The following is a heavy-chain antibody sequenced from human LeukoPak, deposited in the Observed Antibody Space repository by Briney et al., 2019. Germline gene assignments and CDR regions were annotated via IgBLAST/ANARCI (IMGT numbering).Heavy chain of an antibody. Sequence: GGSLRLSCAASGFTFSSYSMNWVRQAPGKGLEWVSSISSSSSYIYYADSVKGRFTISRDNAKNSLYLQMNSLRAEDTAVYYCARERRDGYLDFDYWGQGTLVTVSS. V-gene: IGHV3-21*01. CDR2: ISSSSSYI. J-gene: IGHJ4*02. CDR3: ARERRDGYLDFDY. CDR1: GFTFSSYS. D-gene: IGHD5-24*01.